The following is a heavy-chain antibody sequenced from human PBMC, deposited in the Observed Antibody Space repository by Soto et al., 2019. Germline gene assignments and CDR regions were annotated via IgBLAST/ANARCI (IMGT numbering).Heavy chain of an antibody. V-gene: IGHV4-30-4*01. CDR2: IYYSGST. J-gene: IGHJ5*02. D-gene: IGHD3-9*01. Sequence: PSETLSLTCTFSGCSIISGDYYWSWIRQPPGKGLEWIGYIYYSGSTYYNPSLKSRVTISVDTSKNQFSLKLSSVTAADTAVYYCARGYYDILTGYYGTGTGWFDPWGQGTLVTVSS. CDR3: ARGYYDILTGYYGTGTGWFDP. CDR1: GCSIISGDYY.